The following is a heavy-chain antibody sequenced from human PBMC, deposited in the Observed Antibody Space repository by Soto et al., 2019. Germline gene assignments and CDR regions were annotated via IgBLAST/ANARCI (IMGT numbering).Heavy chain of an antibody. CDR1: GYTFTGYY. CDR3: ARGGWVDYYGSGSYYTAFDI. CDR2: INPNSGGT. J-gene: IGHJ3*02. V-gene: IGHV1-2*04. D-gene: IGHD3-10*01. Sequence: ASVKVSCKASGYTFTGYYMHWVRQAPGQGLEWMGCINPNSGGTNYAQEFQGWVTMTRDTSISTAYMELSRLRSDDTGVYYCARGGWVDYYGSGSYYTAFDIWGQGTMVTVSS.